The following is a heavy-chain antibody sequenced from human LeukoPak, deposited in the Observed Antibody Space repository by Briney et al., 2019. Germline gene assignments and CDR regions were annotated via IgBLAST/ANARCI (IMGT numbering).Heavy chain of an antibody. D-gene: IGHD4-17*01. CDR3: ATHTYGDYSFAF. V-gene: IGHV5-51*01. Sequence: GESLKISCTASGFNFANYWIAWVRQMPGKGLEWMGIIYPDDSDTSYRPSFEGQVTISADKSISTAYLQWSSLTASDTAKYYCATHTYGDYSFAFWGQATLVIVSS. CDR2: IYPDDSDT. J-gene: IGHJ4*02. CDR1: GFNFANYW.